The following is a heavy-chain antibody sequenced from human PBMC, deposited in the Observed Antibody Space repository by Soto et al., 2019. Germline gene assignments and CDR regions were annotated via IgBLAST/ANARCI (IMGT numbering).Heavy chain of an antibody. V-gene: IGHV3-74*01. CDR3: ARAPITMIRGVIISNWFDS. CDR1: GFTFSSYW. J-gene: IGHJ5*01. D-gene: IGHD3-10*01. Sequence: PGGSLRLSCAASGFTFSSYWMHWVRQAPGKGLVWVSRINSDGSDTSYADSVKGRFTISRDNAKNTLYLQMNSLRAEDTSVYYCARAPITMIRGVIISNWFDSRGQRSPVTVSS. CDR2: INSDGSDT.